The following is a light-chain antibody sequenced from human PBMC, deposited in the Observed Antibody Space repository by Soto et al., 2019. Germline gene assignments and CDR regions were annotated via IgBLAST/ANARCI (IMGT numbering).Light chain of an antibody. CDR2: DVS. Sequence: QSALTQPASVSGAPGQSITISCTGTSSDVGANNYVSWYQHNSGKAPKLMTYDVSNRPSGVSSRFSGSKSGNTASLTISGLQPDDEADHYCSSFTTSIDVVFGTGTKLTVL. CDR3: SSFTTSIDVV. J-gene: IGLJ1*01. V-gene: IGLV2-14*03. CDR1: SSDVGANNY.